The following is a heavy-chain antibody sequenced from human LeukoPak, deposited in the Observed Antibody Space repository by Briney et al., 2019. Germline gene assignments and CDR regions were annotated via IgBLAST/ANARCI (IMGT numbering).Heavy chain of an antibody. D-gene: IGHD4-23*01. CDR1: GGSFSGYY. J-gene: IGHJ4*02. CDR3: ATGNSAVWTY. CDR2: IYTSGST. V-gene: IGHV4-59*10. Sequence: SETLSLTCAVYGGSFSGYYWSWIRQPAGKGLEWIGRIYTSGSTNYNPSLKSRVTMSVDTSKNQFSLKLSSVTAADTAVYYCATGNSAVWTYWGQGTLVTVSS.